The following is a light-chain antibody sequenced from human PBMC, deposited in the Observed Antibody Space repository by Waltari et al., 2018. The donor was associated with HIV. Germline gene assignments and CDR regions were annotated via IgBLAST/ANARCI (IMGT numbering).Light chain of an antibody. J-gene: IGLJ3*02. Sequence: QSALTQPPSVSGSPGQSVTISCICTSSDIGSFDHVSWFQQPPGSAPKLLIFGVSNRPSGVPDRFSGSKSGNTASLTISGLQAEDEADYYCSSYRSSITLLFGGGTKLTVL. V-gene: IGLV2-18*02. CDR3: SSYRSSITLL. CDR1: SSDIGSFDH. CDR2: GVS.